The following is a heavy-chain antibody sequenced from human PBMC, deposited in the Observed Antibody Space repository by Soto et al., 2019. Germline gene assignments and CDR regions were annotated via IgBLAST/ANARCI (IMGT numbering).Heavy chain of an antibody. CDR3: AKDRAVGLDSDNWNYAYYYYGMDV. V-gene: IGHV3-30*18. CDR1: GFTFSSYG. D-gene: IGHD1-7*01. CDR2: ISYDGSNK. Sequence: GGSLRLSCAASGFTFSSYGMHWVRQAPGKGLEWVAVISYDGSNKYYADSVKGRFTISRDNSKNTLYLQMNSLRAEDTAVYYCAKDRAVGLDSDNWNYAYYYYGMDVWGQGTTVTVSS. J-gene: IGHJ6*02.